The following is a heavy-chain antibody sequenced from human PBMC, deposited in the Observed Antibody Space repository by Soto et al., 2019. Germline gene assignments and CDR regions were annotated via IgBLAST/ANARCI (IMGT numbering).Heavy chain of an antibody. CDR1: SVSLDKVYR. D-gene: IGHD3-22*01. J-gene: IGHJ5*02. V-gene: IGHV4-4*02. Sequence: ETLSLTCAVSSVSLDKVYRGSWGRQSPGKGLEWIGETSHDGVTNYNPSLEGRVTISIDKSKNQFYLDLNSVTAADTAMYYCARSYYDSTGFAVDPWGQGTLVTVSA. CDR3: ARSYYDSTGFAVDP. CDR2: TSHDGVT.